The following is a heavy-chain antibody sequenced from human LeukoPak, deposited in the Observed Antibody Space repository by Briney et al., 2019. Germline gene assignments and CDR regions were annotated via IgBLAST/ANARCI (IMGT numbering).Heavy chain of an antibody. D-gene: IGHD1-1*01. V-gene: IGHV4-38-2*01. CDR3: ARHFVQLERRAHYYMDV. CDR2: IYHSGST. Sequence: SETLSLTCAVSGYSISSGYYWVWIRQPPGKGLEWIGSIYHSGSTYYNPSLKSRVTISVDTSKNQFSLKLSSVTAADTAVYYCARHFVQLERRAHYYMDVWGKGTTVTVSS. CDR1: GYSISSGYY. J-gene: IGHJ6*03.